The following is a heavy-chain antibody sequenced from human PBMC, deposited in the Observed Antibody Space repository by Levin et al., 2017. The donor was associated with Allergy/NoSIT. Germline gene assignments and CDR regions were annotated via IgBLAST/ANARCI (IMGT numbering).Heavy chain of an antibody. D-gene: IGHD6-13*01. V-gene: IGHV3-23*01. Sequence: PGGSLRLSCAASGFTFSSYAMSWVRQAPGKGLEWVSAISGSGGNTYHADSVKGRFTISRDNSRNTLFLQMNSLRAEDTAVYYCTRAYSTNWYDYWGRGTLVTVSS. CDR1: GFTFSSYA. J-gene: IGHJ5*01. CDR3: TRAYSTNWYDY. CDR2: ISGSGGNT.